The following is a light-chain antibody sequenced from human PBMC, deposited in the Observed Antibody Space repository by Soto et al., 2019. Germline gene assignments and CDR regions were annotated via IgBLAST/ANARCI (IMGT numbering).Light chain of an antibody. CDR2: EVT. CDR1: SSDVGGYNY. J-gene: IGLJ1*01. CDR3: TSYEGSNALGV. Sequence: QSALTQPPSASGSPGQSVTISCTGTSSDVGGYNYVSWYQQHPGKAPKVIIYEVTKRPSVVPDRFSGSTSGNTASLTVSGLQDEDEAACCTSYEGSNALGVFGTETKVNVL. V-gene: IGLV2-8*01.